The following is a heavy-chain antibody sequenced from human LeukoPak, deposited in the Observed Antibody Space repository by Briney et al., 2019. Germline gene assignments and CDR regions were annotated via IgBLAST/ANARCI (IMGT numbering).Heavy chain of an antibody. CDR1: GYTFTSYG. V-gene: IGHV1-18*01. D-gene: IGHD3-10*01. CDR3: ARISDITMVRGDWFDP. CDR2: ISAYNGNT. J-gene: IGHJ5*02. Sequence: GASVKVSCKASGYTFTSYGISWVRQAPGQGLEWMGWISAYNGNTNYAQKLQGRVTMTTDTSTSTAYMELRSLRSDDTAVYYCARISDITMVRGDWFDPWGQGTLVTVSS.